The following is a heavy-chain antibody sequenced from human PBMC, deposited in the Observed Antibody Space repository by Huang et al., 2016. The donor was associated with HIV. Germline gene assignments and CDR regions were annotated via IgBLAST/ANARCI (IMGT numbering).Heavy chain of an antibody. Sequence: QLQLQESGPGLVKPSETLSLTCSVSGGSISSSSYYWGWIRQPPGKGLGWVGGIDYSGSTVYNPARKSGVTISVDTSKNQFSLRRSSVTAADTSVYYCARHMDCSSSSCLAGGHERGPFDMWGQGTMVTVSS. CDR2: IDYSGST. CDR3: ARHMDCSSSSCLAGGHERGPFDM. J-gene: IGHJ3*02. V-gene: IGHV4-39*01. CDR1: GGSISSSSYY. D-gene: IGHD2-2*01.